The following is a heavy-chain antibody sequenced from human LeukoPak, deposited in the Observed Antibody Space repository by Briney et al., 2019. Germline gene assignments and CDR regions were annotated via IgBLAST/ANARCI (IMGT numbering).Heavy chain of an antibody. V-gene: IGHV4-30-2*01. CDR1: GGSISSGGYS. D-gene: IGHD3-3*01. Sequence: SETLSLTCAVSGGSISSGGYSWSWIRQPPGKGLEWIGYTYHSGSTYYNPSLKSRVTISVDRSKNQFSLKLSSVTAADTAVYYCAREVWSGYYRGYFDYWGQGTLVTVSS. CDR2: TYHSGST. J-gene: IGHJ4*02. CDR3: AREVWSGYYRGYFDY.